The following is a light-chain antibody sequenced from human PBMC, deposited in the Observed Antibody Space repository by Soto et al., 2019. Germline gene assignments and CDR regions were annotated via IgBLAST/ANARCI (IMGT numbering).Light chain of an antibody. CDR3: MQSLQTPPWT. V-gene: IGKV2-28*01. CDR2: LTS. CDR1: QSLLQTNGYTY. Sequence: DIVMTQSPLSLPFTPAEPASISCRSSQSLLQTNGYTYLDWYLQKPGQSPQLLIYLTSIRASGVPDRFSGSGSGTEFTLKISKVEAEDVGVYYCMQSLQTPPWTFGPGTK. J-gene: IGKJ1*01.